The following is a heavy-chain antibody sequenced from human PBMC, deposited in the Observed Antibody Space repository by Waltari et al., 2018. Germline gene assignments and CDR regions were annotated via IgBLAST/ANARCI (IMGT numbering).Heavy chain of an antibody. Sequence: ELQLVESGGGLVQPGGSMKLPCVTSGFIFSGHVIHWVRQAPGKGLEWVGRIRSESNSYATKYSASLNGRFIISRDDSTNMAYLLMNSLKIEDTAVYYCIRQNDYNTLDVWGKGTTVTIS. CDR3: IRQNDYNTLDV. CDR2: IRSESNSYAT. J-gene: IGHJ6*03. CDR1: GFIFSGHV. D-gene: IGHD4-4*01. V-gene: IGHV3-73*02.